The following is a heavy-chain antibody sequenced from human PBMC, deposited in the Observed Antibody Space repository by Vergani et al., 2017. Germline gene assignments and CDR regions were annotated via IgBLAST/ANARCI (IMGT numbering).Heavy chain of an antibody. Sequence: EVQLLESGGGLVQPGGSLRLSCAASGFTFSSYAMSWVRQAPGKGLEWVSAISGSGGSTYYADSVKGRFTISRDNSKNRLYLQMNSRRAEDTAVYYCARGGIAFGGVIVIRRPFDYWGQGTLVTVSS. CDR1: GFTFSSYA. V-gene: IGHV3-23*01. CDR3: ARGGIAFGGVIVIRRPFDY. D-gene: IGHD3-16*02. CDR2: ISGSGGST. J-gene: IGHJ4*02.